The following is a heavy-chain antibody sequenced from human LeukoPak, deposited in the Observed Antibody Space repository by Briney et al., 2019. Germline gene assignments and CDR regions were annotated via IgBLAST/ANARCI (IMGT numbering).Heavy chain of an antibody. D-gene: IGHD3-9*01. CDR1: GYTFNNYG. V-gene: IGHV1-18*01. CDR3: AKDWHILTGRNCFDP. Sequence: GASVRVSCKASGYTFNNYGISWVRQAPGQGLEWMGWVTSYNGDTSYAQKFQGRVTMSTDTSTSTAYMELRGLRFDDTAIYYCAKDWHILTGRNCFDPWGQGTLVTVSS. J-gene: IGHJ5*02. CDR2: VTSYNGDT.